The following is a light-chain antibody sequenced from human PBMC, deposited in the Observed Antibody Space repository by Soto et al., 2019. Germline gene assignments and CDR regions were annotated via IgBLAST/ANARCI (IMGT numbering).Light chain of an antibody. Sequence: QSVLTQPPSVSGAPGQRVTISCIGATSDVHWYQHLPGTAPKLLIYGNNNRPSGVPDRFSGSRSGTSASLAITGLQAEDEADYYCQSFDSSLSAIYLFGTGTKV. CDR1: GATSD. CDR3: QSFDSSLSAIYL. CDR2: GNN. V-gene: IGLV1-40*01. J-gene: IGLJ1*01.